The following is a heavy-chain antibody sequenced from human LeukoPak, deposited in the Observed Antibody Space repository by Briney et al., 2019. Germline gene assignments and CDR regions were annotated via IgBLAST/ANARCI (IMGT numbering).Heavy chain of an antibody. CDR2: MKQDGSEK. CDR3: VREGIAAAADY. V-gene: IGHV3-7*03. D-gene: IGHD6-13*01. J-gene: IGHJ4*02. Sequence: GGSLRLSCVASGFTFSSYWMSWVRQAPGKGLKWVANMKQDGSEKYYVDSVKGRFAISRDNAKTSVYLQMNSLRAEDTAMYYCVREGIAAAADYWRQGMQVTVSS. CDR1: GFTFSSYW.